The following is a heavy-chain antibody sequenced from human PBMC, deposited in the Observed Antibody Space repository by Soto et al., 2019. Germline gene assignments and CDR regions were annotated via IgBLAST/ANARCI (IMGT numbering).Heavy chain of an antibody. CDR3: AKAGWDYGDYDY. CDR2: ISGSGGST. V-gene: IGHV3-23*01. CDR1: GFTFSSYA. D-gene: IGHD4-17*01. J-gene: IGHJ4*02. Sequence: EVQLLESGGGLVHPGGSLRLSCAVSGFTFSSYAMSWVRQAPGKGLEWVSAISGSGGSTYYADSVKGRFTISRDNSKNTLYLQMNSLRAEDTAVYYCAKAGWDYGDYDYWGQGTLVTVSS.